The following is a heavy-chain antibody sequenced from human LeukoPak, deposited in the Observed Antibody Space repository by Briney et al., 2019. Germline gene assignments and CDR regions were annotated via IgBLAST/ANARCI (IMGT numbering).Heavy chain of an antibody. Sequence: ASVKVSCKASGYTFTSYDINWVRQATGQGLEWMGWMNPNSGNTGYAQKFQGRVTITRNTSISTAYMELSSLRSEDTAVYYCARGKKYSSSWYWFDPWGPGTLVTVSS. V-gene: IGHV1-8*03. J-gene: IGHJ5*02. CDR3: ARGKKYSSSWYWFDP. CDR2: MNPNSGNT. D-gene: IGHD6-13*01. CDR1: GYTFTSYD.